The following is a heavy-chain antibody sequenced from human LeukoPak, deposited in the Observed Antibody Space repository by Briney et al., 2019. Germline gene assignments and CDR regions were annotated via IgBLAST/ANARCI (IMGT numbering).Heavy chain of an antibody. CDR1: GGSFSGYY. D-gene: IGHD3-3*01. CDR2: INHSGST. V-gene: IGHV4-34*01. Sequence: KPSETLSLTCAVYGGSFSGYYWSWIRQPPGKGLEWIGEINHSGSTNYNPSLKSRVTISVDTSKNQFSLKLSSVTAADTAVYYCARRIFGVVPRNWYFDLWGRGTLVTVSS. CDR3: ARRIFGVVPRNWYFDL. J-gene: IGHJ2*01.